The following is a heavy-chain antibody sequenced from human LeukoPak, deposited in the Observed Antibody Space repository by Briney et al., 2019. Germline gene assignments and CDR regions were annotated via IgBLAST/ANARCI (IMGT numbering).Heavy chain of an antibody. V-gene: IGHV4-59*01. J-gene: IGHJ6*02. CDR3: ARVGGRRTEIYYYYGMDV. CDR2: IYYSGST. D-gene: IGHD3-16*01. Sequence: SETLSLTCTVSGGSISSYYWSWIRQPPGKGLEWIGYIYYSGSTNYNPSLKSRVTISVDTSKNQFSLKLSSVTAADTAVYHCARVGGRRTEIYYYYGMDVWGQGTTVTVSS. CDR1: GGSISSYY.